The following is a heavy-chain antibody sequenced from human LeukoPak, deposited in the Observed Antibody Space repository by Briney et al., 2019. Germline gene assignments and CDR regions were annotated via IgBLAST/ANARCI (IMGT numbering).Heavy chain of an antibody. CDR2: IKQDGSEK. Sequence: GGSLRLSCAASGFTFSSYWMSWVRQAPGKGLEWVANIKQDGSEKYYVDSVKGRFTISRDNAKNTLYLQMNSLRAEDTAVYYCARDLSSVVVTATYYFDYWGQGTLVTVSS. J-gene: IGHJ4*02. CDR3: ARDLSSVVVTATYYFDY. V-gene: IGHV3-7*01. D-gene: IGHD2-21*02. CDR1: GFTFSSYW.